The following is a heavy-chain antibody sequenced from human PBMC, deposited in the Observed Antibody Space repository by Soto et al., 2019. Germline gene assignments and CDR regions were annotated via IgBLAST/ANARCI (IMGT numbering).Heavy chain of an antibody. Sequence: GGSLRLSCAASGFTFSSYAMSWVRQAPGKGLEWVSAISGSGGSTYYADSVKGRFTISRDNSKNTLYLQMNSLRAEDTAVYYCAKEEAGTEDYYYGMDVWGQGTTVTVSS. V-gene: IGHV3-23*01. CDR3: AKEEAGTEDYYYGMDV. CDR1: GFTFSSYA. CDR2: ISGSGGST. D-gene: IGHD6-19*01. J-gene: IGHJ6*02.